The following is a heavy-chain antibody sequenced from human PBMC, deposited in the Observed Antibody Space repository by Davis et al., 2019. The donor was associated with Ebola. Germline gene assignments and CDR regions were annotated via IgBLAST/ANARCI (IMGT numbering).Heavy chain of an antibody. Sequence: ASVKVSCKSSGYTFTGYDINWVRQATGQGLEWMGWMNPNSGNTGYAQKFQGRVTMTRENSMSTAYMELRSLRSEDTAVYFCARGGVAYSDLDYWGQGTLVAVSS. V-gene: IGHV1-8*01. CDR2: MNPNSGNT. CDR1: GYTFTGYD. CDR3: ARGGVAYSDLDY. J-gene: IGHJ4*02. D-gene: IGHD2-21*01.